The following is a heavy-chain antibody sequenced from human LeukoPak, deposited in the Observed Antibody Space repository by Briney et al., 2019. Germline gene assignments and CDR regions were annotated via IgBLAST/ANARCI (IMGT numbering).Heavy chain of an antibody. CDR3: ASHQTGYRPYFDY. Sequence: PGGSLRLSCAASGFTFSSYAMSWIRQPPGKGLEWIGYIDYSGSTNYNPSLKSRLTMSVDTSKKQFSLKLNSVTAADTAVYYCASHQTGYRPYFDYWGQGTLVTVSS. CDR2: IDYSGST. CDR1: GFTFSSYA. J-gene: IGHJ4*02. D-gene: IGHD3-9*01. V-gene: IGHV4-59*01.